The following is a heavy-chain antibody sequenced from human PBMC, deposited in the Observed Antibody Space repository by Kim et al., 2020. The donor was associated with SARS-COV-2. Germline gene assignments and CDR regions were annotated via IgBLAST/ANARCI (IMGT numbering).Heavy chain of an antibody. V-gene: IGHV3-15*01. CDR1: GFTFSNAW. CDR2: IKSKTDGGTT. CDR3: TTDRLYDYVWWIYRLGHY. D-gene: IGHD3-16*02. Sequence: GGSLRLSCAASGFTFSNAWMSWVRQAPGKGLEWVGRIKSKTDGGTTDYAAPVKGRFTISRDDSKNTLYLQMNSLKTEDTAVYYCTTDRLYDYVWWIYRLGHYWSQRTHFTVSS. J-gene: IGHJ4*02.